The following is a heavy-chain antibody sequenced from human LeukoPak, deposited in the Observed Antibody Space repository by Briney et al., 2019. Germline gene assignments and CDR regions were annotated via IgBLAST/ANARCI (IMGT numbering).Heavy chain of an antibody. V-gene: IGHV3-30-3*01. D-gene: IGHD6-13*01. CDR2: ISYDGSNK. CDR3: VSSGSSWPYGMDV. CDR1: GFTFSSYA. Sequence: GRSLRLSCAASGFTFSSYAMHWVRQAPGKGLEWVAVISYDGSNKYYADSVKGRFTISRDNSKNTLYLQMNSLRAEDTAVYYCVSSGSSWPYGMDVWGQGTTVTVSS. J-gene: IGHJ6*02.